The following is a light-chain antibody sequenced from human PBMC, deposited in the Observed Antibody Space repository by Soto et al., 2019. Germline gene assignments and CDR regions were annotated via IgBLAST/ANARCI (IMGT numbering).Light chain of an antibody. V-gene: IGKV3D-15*01. CDR2: GAS. J-gene: IGKJ4*01. Sequence: EIVMTQSPATLSVSPGERATLSCRASQSVSSNLAWYQQKPGQAPRLLIYGASIRATGIPARFSGSGSGTEFTLTISSLQSEDFAVYYCQQYNNWYRVDFGGGTKVEIK. CDR1: QSVSSN. CDR3: QQYNNWYRVD.